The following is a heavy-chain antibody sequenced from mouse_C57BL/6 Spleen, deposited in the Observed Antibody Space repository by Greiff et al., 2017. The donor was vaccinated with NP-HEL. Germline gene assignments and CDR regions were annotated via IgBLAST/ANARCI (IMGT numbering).Heavy chain of an antibody. V-gene: IGHV1-66*01. CDR1: GYSFTSYY. Sequence: VQLQQSGPELVKPGASVKISCKASGYSFTSYYIHWVKQRPGQGLEWIGWIYPGSGNTKYNEKFKGKATLTADTSSSTAYMQLSSLTSEDSAVYYCARVNQDYAMDYWGQGTSVTVSS. CDR2: IYPGSGNT. J-gene: IGHJ4*01. CDR3: ARVNQDYAMDY.